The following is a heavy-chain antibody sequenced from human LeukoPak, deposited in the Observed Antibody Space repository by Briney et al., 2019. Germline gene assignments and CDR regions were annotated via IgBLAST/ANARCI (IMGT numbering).Heavy chain of an antibody. CDR2: ISGSGGST. CDR1: GFTFSSYA. CDR3: AKDPRVGSRVATPCH. V-gene: IGHV3-23*01. Sequence: GGSLGLSCAASGFTFSSYAMSWVRQAPGKGLEWVSAISGSGGSTYYADSVKGRFTISRDNSKSTLFLQMNSLRAEDTAVYYCAKDPRVGSRVATPCHWGQGTLVTVSS. D-gene: IGHD5-24*01. J-gene: IGHJ4*02.